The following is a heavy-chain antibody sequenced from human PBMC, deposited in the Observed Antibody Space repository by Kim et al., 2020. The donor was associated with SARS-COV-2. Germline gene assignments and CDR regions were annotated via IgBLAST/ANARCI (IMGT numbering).Heavy chain of an antibody. CDR3: ATGGYDLGTYAFDF. CDR2: IYTGGST. V-gene: IGHV3-53*01. D-gene: IGHD5-12*01. Sequence: GGSLRLSCAASGFLVSANYMNWVRQAPGKGLEWLSIIYTGGSTYYADSVKGRFTISRDNSKNTLYLQMDNLRAEDAALYYCATGGYDLGTYAFDFWGQGTMVTVSA. CDR1: GFLVSANY. J-gene: IGHJ3*01.